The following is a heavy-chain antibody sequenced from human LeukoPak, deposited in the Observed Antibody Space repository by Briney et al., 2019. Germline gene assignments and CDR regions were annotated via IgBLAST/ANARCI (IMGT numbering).Heavy chain of an antibody. J-gene: IGHJ4*02. CDR3: ARAPYGERGGSDY. Sequence: GGSLSLSCAASGFTFSSYAMSWVRQAPGKGLEWVSYISTTTSAIYYADSVKGRFTVSRDNAKSSLYLQMNSLRADDTAVYYCARAPYGERGGSDYWGQGTLVTVSS. D-gene: IGHD4-17*01. CDR1: GFTFSSYA. V-gene: IGHV3-48*01. CDR2: ISTTTSAI.